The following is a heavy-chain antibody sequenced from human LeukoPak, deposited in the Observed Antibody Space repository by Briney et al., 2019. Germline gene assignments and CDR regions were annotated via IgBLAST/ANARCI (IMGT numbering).Heavy chain of an antibody. CDR1: GFTFSSYA. CDR2: ISGSGGST. CDR3: AKDLPIVVITHDAFDI. V-gene: IGHV3-23*01. D-gene: IGHD3-22*01. Sequence: GGSLRLSCAASGFTFSSYAMSWVRQAPGKGLEWVSAISGSGGSTYYADSVKGRFTISRDNSKNTLYLQMNSLRAEDTAVYYCAKDLPIVVITHDAFDIWGQGTMVTVSS. J-gene: IGHJ3*02.